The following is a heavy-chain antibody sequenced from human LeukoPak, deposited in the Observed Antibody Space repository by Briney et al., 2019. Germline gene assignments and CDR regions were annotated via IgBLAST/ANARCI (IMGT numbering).Heavy chain of an antibody. CDR3: ASTTGYSYGYFDY. CDR2: INWNSGSI. CDR1: GFTFSTYW. J-gene: IGHJ4*02. V-gene: IGHV3-74*01. Sequence: GGSLRLSCAASGFTFSTYWMHWARQAPGKGLEWVSGINWNSGSIGYADSVKGRFTISRDNAQNSLYLQINSLRAEDTAVYYCASTTGYSYGYFDYWGQGTLVTVSS. D-gene: IGHD5-18*01.